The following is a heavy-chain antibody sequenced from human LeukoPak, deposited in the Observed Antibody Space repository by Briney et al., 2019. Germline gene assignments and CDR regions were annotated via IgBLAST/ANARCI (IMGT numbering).Heavy chain of an antibody. CDR3: ARRRLGVQWLAFDP. D-gene: IGHD6-19*01. J-gene: IGHJ5*02. V-gene: IGHV1-2*02. Sequence: ASVKVSCKASGYTFTGYYMHWVRQAPGQGLEWMGWINPNSGGTNYAQKFQGRVTMTRDTSISTAYMELSRLRSDDTAVYYCARRRLGVQWLAFDPWGQGTLVTVSS. CDR1: GYTFTGYY. CDR2: INPNSGGT.